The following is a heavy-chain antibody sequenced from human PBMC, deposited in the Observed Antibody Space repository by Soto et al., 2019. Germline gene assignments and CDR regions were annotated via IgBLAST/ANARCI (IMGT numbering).Heavy chain of an antibody. J-gene: IGHJ2*01. D-gene: IGHD2-21*02. CDR2: IYYSGST. CDR1: GGSISSYY. Sequence: QVQLQESGPGLVKPLETLSLTCTVSGGSISSYYWSWIRQPPGKGLEWIGYIYYSGSTNYNPSLKSRVTISVDTSKNQFSLKLSSVTAADTAVYYCARVSYCGGDCLHRVWYFDLWGRGTLVTVSS. V-gene: IGHV4-59*01. CDR3: ARVSYCGGDCLHRVWYFDL.